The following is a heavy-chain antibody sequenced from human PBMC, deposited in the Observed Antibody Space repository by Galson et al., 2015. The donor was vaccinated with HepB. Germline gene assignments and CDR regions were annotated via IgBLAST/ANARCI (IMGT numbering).Heavy chain of an antibody. CDR2: ISGSGNSI. CDR3: ARDVPFYYETNGWLGYFDY. Sequence: SLRLSCAASGLTFTNYAMTWVRQAPGKGLEWVSSISGSGNSIYYADSVKGRFTISRDNSKNKLSLQMNSLRAADTAVYYCARDVPFYYETNGWLGYFDYWGRGTLVTVSS. D-gene: IGHD3-22*01. CDR1: GLTFTNYA. J-gene: IGHJ4*02. V-gene: IGHV3-23*01.